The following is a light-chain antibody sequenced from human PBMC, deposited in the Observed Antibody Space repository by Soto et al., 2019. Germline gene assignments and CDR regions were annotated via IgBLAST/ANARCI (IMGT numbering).Light chain of an antibody. V-gene: IGLV2-14*01. Sequence: QSALTQPASVSGSPGQSITISCTGTSSDVGGYNYVSWYQQHPGKAPKFMIYDVSNRPSGVYNRFSGSKSGNTASLTISGLQAEDEADYYCCSYTTSNTRQLVFGTGTKGTVL. CDR2: DVS. CDR3: CSYTTSNTRQLV. CDR1: SSDVGGYNY. J-gene: IGLJ1*01.